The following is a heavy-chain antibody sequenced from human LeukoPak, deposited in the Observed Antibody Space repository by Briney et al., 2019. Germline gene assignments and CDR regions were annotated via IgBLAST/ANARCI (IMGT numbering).Heavy chain of an antibody. D-gene: IGHD6-19*01. CDR1: GFTLSSYW. Sequence: GGSLRLSCAASGFTLSSYWMHWVRQAPGKGLVWVSRINGDGSSTPYANSVKGRFTIPRDNAKNTLYLQMHSLRADDTAVYYCARGSTSGWPVYFDYWGQGSVVAVTS. V-gene: IGHV3-74*01. CDR2: INGDGSST. J-gene: IGHJ4*02. CDR3: ARGSTSGWPVYFDY.